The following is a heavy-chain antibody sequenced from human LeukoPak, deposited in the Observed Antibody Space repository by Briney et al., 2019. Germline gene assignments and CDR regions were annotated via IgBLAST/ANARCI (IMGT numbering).Heavy chain of an antibody. V-gene: IGHV3-7*01. CDR3: ARDFRITMIRSDY. J-gene: IGHJ4*02. CDR1: GFTFGDYA. D-gene: IGHD3-22*01. CDR2: IKQDGSEK. Sequence: SGRSLRLSCTASGFTFGDYAMSWFRQAPGKGLEWVANIKQDGSEKYYVDSVKGRFTISGDNAKNSLYLQMNSLRAEDTAVYYCARDFRITMIRSDYWGQGTLVTVSS.